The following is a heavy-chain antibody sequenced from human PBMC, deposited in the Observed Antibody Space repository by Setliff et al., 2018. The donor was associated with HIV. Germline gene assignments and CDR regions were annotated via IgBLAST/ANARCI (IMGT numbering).Heavy chain of an antibody. CDR3: ARDKEGSSGFPDY. Sequence: GGSLRLSCAASGFTFSSYAMSWVRQAPGKGLEWVSAISGSGGSTYYADSVKGRFTISRDNSKNTLYLQMISLRAEDTAVYYCARDKEGSSGFPDYWGQGTLVTVSS. D-gene: IGHD6-13*01. V-gene: IGHV3-23*01. CDR1: GFTFSSYA. CDR2: ISGSGGST. J-gene: IGHJ4*02.